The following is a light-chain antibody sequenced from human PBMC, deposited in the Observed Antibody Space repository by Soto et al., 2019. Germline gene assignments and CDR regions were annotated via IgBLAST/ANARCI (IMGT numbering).Light chain of an antibody. CDR2: GAS. CDR1: QSLSSN. CDR3: QHCCRTPPT. J-gene: IGKJ1*01. Sequence: EIVLTQSPGTLSVSPGERATLSCRASQSLSSNLAWYQQKPGQAPRLLIYGASSRATGIPNRFSGSGSGTDFTLTISSLEPEDFAIYYCQHCCRTPPTFGQGTKVDI. V-gene: IGKV3-20*01.